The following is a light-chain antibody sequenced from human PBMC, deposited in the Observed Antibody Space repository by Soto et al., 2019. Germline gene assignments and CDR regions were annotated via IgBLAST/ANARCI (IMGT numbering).Light chain of an antibody. CDR2: GAA. J-gene: IGKJ1*01. V-gene: IGKV3-20*01. Sequence: EIVLTQSPGTLSLSPGEGATLSCRASQSVSSNYLAWYQQKPGQAPRLLIYGAANRATGVPDRFSGSGSGTYFTLTICRLEPEDFAVYYCLYSGPSPPWTFGQGTKVEIK. CDR3: LYSGPSPPWT. CDR1: QSVSSNY.